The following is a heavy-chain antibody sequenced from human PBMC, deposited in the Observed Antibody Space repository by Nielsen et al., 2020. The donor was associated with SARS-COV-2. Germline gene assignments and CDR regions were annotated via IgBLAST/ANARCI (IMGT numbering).Heavy chain of an antibody. CDR2: IGTAGDA. D-gene: IGHD2-15*01. CDR3: ARGGCSGGSCDGFDP. Sequence: GGSLRLSCAASGFTFSSYDMHWVRQATGKGLEWVSAIGTAGDAYYPGSVKGRFTISRENAKNSLYLQMNSLRAGDTAVYYCARGGCSGGSCDGFDPWGQGTLVTVSS. V-gene: IGHV3-13*04. J-gene: IGHJ5*02. CDR1: GFTFSSYD.